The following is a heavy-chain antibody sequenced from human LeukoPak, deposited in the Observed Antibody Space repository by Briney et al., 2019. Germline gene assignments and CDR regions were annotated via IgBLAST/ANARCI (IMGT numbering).Heavy chain of an antibody. J-gene: IGHJ3*02. D-gene: IGHD3-22*01. CDR2: IYYSGST. V-gene: IGHV4-59*01. Sequence: PSETLSLTCTVPGVSISSYYWSWIRQPPGKGLEWIGYIYYSGSTNYNPSLKSRVTISVDTSKNQFSLKMSSVTAADTAVYYCARDPSTVVGGDAFDIWGQGTMVTVSS. CDR1: GVSISSYY. CDR3: ARDPSTVVGGDAFDI.